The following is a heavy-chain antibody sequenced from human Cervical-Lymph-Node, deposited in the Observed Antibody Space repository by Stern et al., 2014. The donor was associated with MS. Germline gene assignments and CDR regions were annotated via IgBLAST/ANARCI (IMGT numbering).Heavy chain of an antibody. CDR1: GGTFSNYG. Sequence: VQLVESGAEVEKPGASVKVSCKASGGTFSNYGISWVRQAPGQGLEWMGGIISMFGTANYAQTYKGRVTITADESTITAYMELHSLRSEDTAVYYCARVDVMVWGMDVWGQGTTVTVSS. CDR2: IISMFGTA. J-gene: IGHJ6*02. CDR3: ARVDVMVWGMDV. V-gene: IGHV1-69*01. D-gene: IGHD3-10*01.